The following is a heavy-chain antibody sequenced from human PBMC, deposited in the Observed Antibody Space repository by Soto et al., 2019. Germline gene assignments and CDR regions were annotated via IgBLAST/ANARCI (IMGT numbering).Heavy chain of an antibody. Sequence: QVQLQESGPGLVKPSETLSLTCTVSGGSISSYYWSWIRQPPGKGLEWIGYIYYSGSTNYNPSLKSRVTISVDTSKNQFSLKLSSVTAAETAVYYCARVGGSGSLNYWGQGTLVTVSS. CDR2: IYYSGST. J-gene: IGHJ4*02. D-gene: IGHD3-10*01. CDR1: GGSISSYY. V-gene: IGHV4-59*01. CDR3: ARVGGSGSLNY.